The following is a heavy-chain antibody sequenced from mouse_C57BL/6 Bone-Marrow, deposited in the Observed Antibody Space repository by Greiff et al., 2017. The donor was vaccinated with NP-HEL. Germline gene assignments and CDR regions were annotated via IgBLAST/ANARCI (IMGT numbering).Heavy chain of an antibody. CDR3: ARCYGSSYIYAMDY. CDR1: GFTFSDYG. D-gene: IGHD1-1*01. J-gene: IGHJ4*01. V-gene: IGHV5-17*01. CDR2: ISSGSSTI. Sequence: EVQLVESGGGLVKPRGSLKLSCAASGFTFSDYGMHWVRQAPEKGLEWVAYISSGSSTIYYADTVKVRFTISRDNAKNTLFLQMTSLRSEDTAMYYCARCYGSSYIYAMDYWGQGTSVTVSS.